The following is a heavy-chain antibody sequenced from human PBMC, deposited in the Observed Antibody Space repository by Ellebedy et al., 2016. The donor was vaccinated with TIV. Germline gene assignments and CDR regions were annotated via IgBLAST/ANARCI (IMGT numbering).Heavy chain of an antibody. D-gene: IGHD3-3*01. J-gene: IGHJ4*02. Sequence: GESLKISXAASEFAFSNYAMSWVRQAPGKGLEWVSAISGSGDSTYFAYSVKGRFTISRDNSKNTLYLQMNSLRAEDTAVYYCAKDRGGQWTLFGVDQYFFDSWGQGILVTVSS. V-gene: IGHV3-23*01. CDR2: ISGSGDST. CDR1: EFAFSNYA. CDR3: AKDRGGQWTLFGVDQYFFDS.